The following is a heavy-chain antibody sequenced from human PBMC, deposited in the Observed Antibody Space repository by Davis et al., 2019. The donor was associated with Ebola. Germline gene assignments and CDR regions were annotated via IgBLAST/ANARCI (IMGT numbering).Heavy chain of an antibody. CDR2: IRGDGDVT. Sequence: GESLKTSCTASGFIFSSYAIAWVRQAPGKGLEWVSAIRGDGDVTHYGDSVKGRFTVSRDNSKNTLYLQMNSLRVEDTAVYYCAKEFFYGSGSEGDWGQGTLVTVSS. V-gene: IGHV3-23*01. CDR3: AKEFFYGSGSEGD. D-gene: IGHD3-10*01. J-gene: IGHJ4*02. CDR1: GFIFSSYA.